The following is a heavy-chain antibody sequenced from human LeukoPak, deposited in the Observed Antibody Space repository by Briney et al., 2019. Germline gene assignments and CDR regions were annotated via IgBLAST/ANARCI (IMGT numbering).Heavy chain of an antibody. CDR1: GFSFSSFG. Sequence: GESLRLSCAASGFSFSSFGMSWVRQAPGRGLQWVSSISGDGRDTFYADSVKGRFTVSRDNSKTTMFLQMNSLRVEDTALYYCARGARLQPMGEFWGQGTLVTVSS. CDR3: ARGARLQPMGEF. J-gene: IGHJ4*02. CDR2: ISGDGRDT. V-gene: IGHV3-23*01. D-gene: IGHD4-11*01.